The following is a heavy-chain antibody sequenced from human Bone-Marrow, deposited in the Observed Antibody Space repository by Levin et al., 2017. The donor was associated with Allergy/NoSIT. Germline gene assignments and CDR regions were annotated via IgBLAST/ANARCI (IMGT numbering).Heavy chain of an antibody. CDR3: ARGPVLRYPDWDY. J-gene: IGHJ4*02. CDR2: IYHSGST. V-gene: IGHV4-38-2*01. D-gene: IGHD3-9*01. CDR1: GYSISSGYY. Sequence: SETLSLTCAVSGYSISSGYYWGWIRQPPGKGLEWIGSIYHSGSTYYNPSLKSRVTISVDTSKNQFSLKLSSVTAADTAVYYCARGPVLRYPDWDYWGQGTLVTVSS.